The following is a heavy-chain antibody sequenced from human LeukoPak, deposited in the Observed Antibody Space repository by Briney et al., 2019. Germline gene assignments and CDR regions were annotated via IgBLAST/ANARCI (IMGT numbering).Heavy chain of an antibody. CDR1: GYTFTSYD. CDR2: MNPNSGNT. V-gene: IGHV1-8*02. CDR3: ARDLHVLRYFDWITRGGGGAFDY. D-gene: IGHD3-9*01. J-gene: IGHJ4*02. Sequence: ASVKVSCKASGYTFTSYDINWVRQATGQGLEWMGWMNPNSGNTGYAQKFQGRVTMTRDTSISTAYLELSRLRSDDTAVYYCARDLHVLRYFDWITRGGGGAFDYWGQGTLVTVSS.